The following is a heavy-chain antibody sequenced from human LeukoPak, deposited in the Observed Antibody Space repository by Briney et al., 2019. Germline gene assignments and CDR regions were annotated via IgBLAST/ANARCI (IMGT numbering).Heavy chain of an antibody. D-gene: IGHD6-13*01. CDR2: ISGYTGNT. Sequence: ASVKVSCKASGYTFTSYGIIWVRQAPGKGLEWMGWISGYTGNTNYAQKVQGRVTMTTDTSSSTAYMEVRSLRSDDTAVYYCARLASLVAAAAHYWGQGTLVTVSS. J-gene: IGHJ4*02. CDR3: ARLASLVAAAAHY. V-gene: IGHV1-18*01. CDR1: GYTFTSYG.